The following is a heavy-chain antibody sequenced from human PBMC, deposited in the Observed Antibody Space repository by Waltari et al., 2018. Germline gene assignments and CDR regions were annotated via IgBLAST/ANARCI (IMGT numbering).Heavy chain of an antibody. CDR2: LIPIFGTP. J-gene: IGHJ5*02. V-gene: IGHV1-69*12. CDR1: GGSFGSYA. Sequence: QVHLVQSGAEVKKPGSSVTVSCKASGGSFGSYAISWGRLAPGHGLEWMGGLIPIFGTPKYAQNFQDRVTITADESTSTVYLELSSLKSEDMALYYCARRQLGGPLDPWGQGTLVTVSS. CDR3: ARRQLGGPLDP. D-gene: IGHD1-1*01.